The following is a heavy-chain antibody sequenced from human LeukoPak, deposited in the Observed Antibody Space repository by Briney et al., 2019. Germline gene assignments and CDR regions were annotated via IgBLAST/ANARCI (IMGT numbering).Heavy chain of an antibody. Sequence: SETLSLTCTVSGGSMSHYYWSWIRQPAGKGLEWIGRIYTSGSSTYNPSLKSRVTMSLDTSKNQFSLKLTSVTAADTAVYYCARVMTTVTTLDAFDIRGQGTMVTVSS. CDR2: IYTSGSS. J-gene: IGHJ3*02. V-gene: IGHV4-4*07. CDR3: ARVMTTVTTLDAFDI. D-gene: IGHD4-17*01. CDR1: GGSMSHYY.